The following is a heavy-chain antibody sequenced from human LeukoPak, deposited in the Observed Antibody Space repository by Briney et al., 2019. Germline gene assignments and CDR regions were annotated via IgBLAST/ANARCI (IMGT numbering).Heavy chain of an antibody. CDR1: GGSISSSSFY. CDR2: IYYSGST. V-gene: IGHV4-39*07. Sequence: PSETLSLTCTVSGGSISSSSFYWGWIRQPPGKGLEWIGSIYYSGSTYYNPSLKTRVTISVDTSKHQFSLKLSSVTAADTAVYFCASRGGCSSTGCNNWFDPWGQGTLVTVSS. D-gene: IGHD2-2*01. CDR3: ASRGGCSSTGCNNWFDP. J-gene: IGHJ5*02.